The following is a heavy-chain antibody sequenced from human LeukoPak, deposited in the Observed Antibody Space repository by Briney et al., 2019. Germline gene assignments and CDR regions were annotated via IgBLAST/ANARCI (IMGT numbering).Heavy chain of an antibody. J-gene: IGHJ6*02. Sequence: GGSLRLSCAASGFTFSSYSMNWVRQAPGEGLEWVSYISSSSSTIYYADSVKGRFTISRDNAKNSLYLQMNSLRAGDTAVYYCARVYEWFGVMDVWGQGTTVTVSS. CDR3: ARVYEWFGVMDV. D-gene: IGHD3-10*01. V-gene: IGHV3-48*04. CDR1: GFTFSSYS. CDR2: ISSSSSTI.